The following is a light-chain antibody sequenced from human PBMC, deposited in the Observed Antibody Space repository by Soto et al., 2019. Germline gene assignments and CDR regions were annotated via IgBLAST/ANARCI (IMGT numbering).Light chain of an antibody. CDR3: QQYFSTPWT. V-gene: IGKV4-1*01. CDR2: WAS. J-gene: IGKJ1*01. CDR1: QSVLYTSNNKNY. Sequence: DIMMTQSPDSLAVSLGERATINCKSSQSVLYTSNNKNYLAWYQQKPGQAPKLLIYWASTRESGVPDRFSGSGSGTDFTLTISSLQAEDVAVYYCQQYFSTPWTFGQGTKVDIK.